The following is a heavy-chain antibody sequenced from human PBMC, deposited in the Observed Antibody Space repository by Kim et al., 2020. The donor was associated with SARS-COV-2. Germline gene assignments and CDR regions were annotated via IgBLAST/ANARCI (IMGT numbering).Heavy chain of an antibody. CDR2: IWYDGSNK. V-gene: IGHV3-30*02. J-gene: IGHJ6*02. CDR3: AKVRGTYYYYCIDL. Sequence: GGSLRLSCAASGFTFSSYGMHWVRQAPGKGLEWVAIIWYDGSNKYHADSVKGRFTISRDDSKNTLYLQMNSLRAEDTAVYYCAKVRGTYYYYCIDLWG. CDR1: GFTFSSYG. D-gene: IGHD3-16*01.